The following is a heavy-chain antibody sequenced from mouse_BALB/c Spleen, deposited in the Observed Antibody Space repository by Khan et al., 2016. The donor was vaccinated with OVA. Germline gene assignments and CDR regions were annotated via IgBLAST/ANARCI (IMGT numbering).Heavy chain of an antibody. Sequence: EVQGVESGGGLVKPGGSLKLSCAASGFTFSTYAMSWVRQTPEKRLEWVATINSDGDYTYYPDSVTGRFTISRDNAKNTLYLQMSSLRSEDTAMYYCARSPYGNFAYWGQGTLVTVSA. D-gene: IGHD2-1*01. CDR3: ARSPYGNFAY. CDR2: INSDGDYT. CDR1: GFTFSTYA. J-gene: IGHJ3*01. V-gene: IGHV5-9-3*01.